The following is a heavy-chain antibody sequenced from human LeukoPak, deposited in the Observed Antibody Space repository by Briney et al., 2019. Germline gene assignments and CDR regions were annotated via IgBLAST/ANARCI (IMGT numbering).Heavy chain of an antibody. V-gene: IGHV4-30-2*01. CDR3: AKVGVYGEDV. J-gene: IGHJ6*02. Sequence: LRLSCAASGFTFSSYAMSWVRQAPGKGLEWIGYIYHSGSTYYNPSLKSRVTISVDRSKNQFSLKLSSVTAADTAVYCCAKVGVYGEDVWGQGTTVTVSS. CDR1: GFTFSSYA. CDR2: IYHSGST. D-gene: IGHD4/OR15-4a*01.